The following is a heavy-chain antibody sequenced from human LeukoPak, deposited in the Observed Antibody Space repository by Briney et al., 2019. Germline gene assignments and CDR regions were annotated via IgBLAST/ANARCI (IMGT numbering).Heavy chain of an antibody. CDR2: INSDGSST. V-gene: IGHV3-74*01. D-gene: IGHD2-15*01. J-gene: IGHJ4*02. Sequence: GGSLRLSCAASGFTFSSYWMHWVRQAPGKGLVWVSRINSDGSSTSYADSVKGRFTISRDNAKNTLYLQMNSLRVEDTAVYYCARSDYCSGGSCYSDWGQGTLVTVSS. CDR1: GFTFSSYW. CDR3: ARSDYCSGGSCYSD.